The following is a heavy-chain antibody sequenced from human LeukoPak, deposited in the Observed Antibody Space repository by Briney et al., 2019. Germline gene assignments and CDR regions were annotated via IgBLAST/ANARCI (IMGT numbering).Heavy chain of an antibody. CDR3: ARYATYYYYGMDV. CDR2: INHSGST. V-gene: IGHV4-34*01. D-gene: IGHD1-26*01. J-gene: IGHJ6*02. Sequence: SETLSLTCAVYGGSFSGYYWSWIRQPPGKGLEWIGEINHSGSTNYNPSLKSRVTISVDTSKNQFSLKLSSVTAADTAVYYCARYATYYYYGMDVWAKGPRSPSP. CDR1: GGSFSGYY.